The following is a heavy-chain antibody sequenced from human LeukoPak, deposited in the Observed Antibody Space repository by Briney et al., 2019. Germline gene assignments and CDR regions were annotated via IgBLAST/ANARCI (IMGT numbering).Heavy chain of an antibody. Sequence: ASVKVSCKVSGYTLTELSMHWVRQAPGKGLEWMGGFDPEDGETIYAQKFQGRVTMTEDTSTDTAYMELSRLRSDDTAVYYCARETGYSSGWYATVPEVYYFDYWGQGTLVTVSS. D-gene: IGHD6-19*01. J-gene: IGHJ4*02. CDR3: ARETGYSSGWYATVPEVYYFDY. CDR2: FDPEDGET. V-gene: IGHV1-24*01. CDR1: GYTLTELS.